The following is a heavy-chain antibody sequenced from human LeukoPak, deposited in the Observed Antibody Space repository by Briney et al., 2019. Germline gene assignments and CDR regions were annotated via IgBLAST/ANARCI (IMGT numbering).Heavy chain of an antibody. J-gene: IGHJ4*02. CDR1: GYTLTELS. CDR3: ATVELDSSRWYYFDY. Sequence: ASVKVSCKVSGYTLTELSMHWVRQAPGKGLEWMGGFDPEDGETIYAQKFQGRVTMTEDTSTDTAYMELSSPRSEDTAVYYCATVELDSSRWYYFDYWGQGTLVTVSS. D-gene: IGHD6-13*01. V-gene: IGHV1-24*01. CDR2: FDPEDGET.